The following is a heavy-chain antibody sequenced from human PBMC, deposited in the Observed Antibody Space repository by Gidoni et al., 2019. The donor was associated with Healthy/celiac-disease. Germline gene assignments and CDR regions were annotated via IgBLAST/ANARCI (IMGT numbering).Heavy chain of an antibody. CDR3: ARGYGDYPLSYFDY. D-gene: IGHD4-17*01. CDR2: INHSGST. CDR1: GGSFSGYY. Sequence: QVQLQQWGAGLLKPSETLSLTCAVYGGSFSGYYWSWIRQPPGKGLEWIGEINHSGSTNYNPSLKSRVTISVDTSKNQFSLKLSSVTAADTAVYYCARGYGDYPLSYFDYWGQGTLVTVSS. V-gene: IGHV4-34*01. J-gene: IGHJ4*02.